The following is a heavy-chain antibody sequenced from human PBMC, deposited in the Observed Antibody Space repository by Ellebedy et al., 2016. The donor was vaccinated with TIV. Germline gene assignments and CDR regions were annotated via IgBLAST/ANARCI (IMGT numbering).Heavy chain of an antibody. D-gene: IGHD3-22*01. CDR2: IYHNGNT. CDR3: AREYNYGTSGYYVDY. Sequence: MPSETLSLTCTVSGGSISSYYWTWIRQPPGKGLEWIGYIYHNGNTNYNPSLKSRVTISVDTSKNQFSLNLSSVTAADTAVYYCAREYNYGTSGYYVDYWGQGTLVTVSS. J-gene: IGHJ4*02. V-gene: IGHV4-59*12. CDR1: GGSISSYY.